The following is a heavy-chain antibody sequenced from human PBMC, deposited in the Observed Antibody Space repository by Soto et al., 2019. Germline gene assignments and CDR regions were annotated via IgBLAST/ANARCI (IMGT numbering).Heavy chain of an antibody. CDR2: IFYSGAT. J-gene: IGHJ5*02. V-gene: IGHV4-30-4*08. CDR3: ARVWGSYQAPSGGAGFDP. Sequence: SETLSRTCTVSGDSINNDDHFWTWIRQRPGQGLEWIGYIFYSGATYYNPSLKARVTISIDKSRKYFSLDLSSVTAADTAVYYCARVWGSYQAPSGGAGFDPWGQGTLVTVSS. CDR1: GDSINNDDHF. D-gene: IGHD3-16*02.